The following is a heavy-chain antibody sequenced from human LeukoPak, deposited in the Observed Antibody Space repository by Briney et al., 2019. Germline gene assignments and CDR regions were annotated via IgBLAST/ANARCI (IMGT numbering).Heavy chain of an antibody. CDR1: GGTFSSYA. D-gene: IGHD2-2*01. CDR3: TLGYCSSTSCYSGPQFDY. J-gene: IGHJ4*02. V-gene: IGHV1-69*05. Sequence: SVKVSCKASGGTFSSYAISWVRQAPGQGLEWMGGIIPIFGTANYARKFQGRVTITTDESTSTAYMELSSLRSEDTAVYYCTLGYCSSTSCYSGPQFDYWGQGTLVTVSS. CDR2: IIPIFGTA.